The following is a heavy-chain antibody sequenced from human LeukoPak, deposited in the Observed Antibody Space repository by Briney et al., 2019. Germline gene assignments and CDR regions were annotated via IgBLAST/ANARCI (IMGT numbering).Heavy chain of an antibody. D-gene: IGHD3-9*01. CDR2: ISDGESP. Sequence: SETLSLTCTVSGGSISSGTYYWSWIRQPAGKGLEWIGYISDGESPEYIPSLQSRVTIYVDSSKNLFFLNLTSVTAADTAVYYCAQDRFNFALWGQGTLVTVSS. CDR1: GGSISSGTYY. V-gene: IGHV4-61*10. J-gene: IGHJ1*01. CDR3: AQDRFNFAL.